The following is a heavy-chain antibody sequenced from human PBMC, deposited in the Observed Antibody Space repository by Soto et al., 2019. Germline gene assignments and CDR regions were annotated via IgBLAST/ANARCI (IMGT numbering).Heavy chain of an antibody. CDR3: ARAPSGAFDI. Sequence: SETRSLTFTVSGGSISSDYWSWIRQPPGKVLELIGYIYYSGITNYNPSLKSRVTISVDTSQNQFSLKLSSVTDADTDVYYCARAPSGAFDIWGQGTIVTVS. V-gene: IGHV4-59*01. J-gene: IGHJ3*02. CDR1: GGSISSDY. CDR2: IYYSGIT.